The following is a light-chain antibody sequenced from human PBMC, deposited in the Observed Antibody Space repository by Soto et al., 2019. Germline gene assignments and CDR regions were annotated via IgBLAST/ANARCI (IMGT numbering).Light chain of an antibody. J-gene: IGLJ1*01. CDR2: DVT. CDR3: GSITRSSTSV. CDR1: RSDVGGFEY. Sequence: QSALSQPGSVSGSPGQSITISCTGTRSDVGGFEYVSWYQHQPGKAPKLIIYDVTKRPSGDSNRFSGSKSGNTASLTISGIQAEDEGDYYCGSITRSSTSVFGTGTKVTVL. V-gene: IGLV2-14*01.